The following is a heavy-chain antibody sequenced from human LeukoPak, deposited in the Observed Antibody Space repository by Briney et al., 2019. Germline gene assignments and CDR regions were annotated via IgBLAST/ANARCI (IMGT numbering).Heavy chain of an antibody. D-gene: IGHD7-27*01. Sequence: GGSLRLSCAASGFIFSSYSMSWVRQGPGMGLEWVSVITGSDGNTYYADSVKGRFTVSRDNSKNTLFLQMNSLRAEDTAVYYCAKDGGLWVSAHWGDSWGRGTLVTVSS. V-gene: IGHV3-23*01. CDR2: ITGSDGNT. J-gene: IGHJ4*02. CDR1: GFIFSSYS. CDR3: AKDGGLWVSAHWGDS.